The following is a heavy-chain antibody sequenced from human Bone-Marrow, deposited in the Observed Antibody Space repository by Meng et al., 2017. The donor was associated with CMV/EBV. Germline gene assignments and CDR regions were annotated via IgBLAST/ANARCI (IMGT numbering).Heavy chain of an antibody. D-gene: IGHD3-3*01. CDR2: INSDGSST. CDR1: GFTFSSYW. V-gene: IGHV3-74*01. J-gene: IGHJ6*02. CDR3: AGFGVAITNGLDV. Sequence: GGSLRLSCAASGFTFSSYWMHWVRQAPGKGLVWVSRINSDGSSTSYADSVKGRFTISRDNAKNTLYLQMNSLRAEDTAVYYCAGFGVAITNGLDVWGQGTTVTGSS.